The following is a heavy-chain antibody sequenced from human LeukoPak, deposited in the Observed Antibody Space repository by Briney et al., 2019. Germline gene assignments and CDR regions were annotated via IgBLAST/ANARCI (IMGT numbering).Heavy chain of an antibody. Sequence: GGSLRLSCAASGFTFSSYAVTWDRQAPGKGLEWVSVINNSGAGRYYADSVKGRFTISRDNSNNTLYLQMNSLRAEDTAVYYCAKVAAAGNWFDPWGQGTLVIVSS. CDR3: AKVAAAGNWFDP. CDR2: INNSGAGR. D-gene: IGHD6-13*01. J-gene: IGHJ5*02. V-gene: IGHV3-23*01. CDR1: GFTFSSYA.